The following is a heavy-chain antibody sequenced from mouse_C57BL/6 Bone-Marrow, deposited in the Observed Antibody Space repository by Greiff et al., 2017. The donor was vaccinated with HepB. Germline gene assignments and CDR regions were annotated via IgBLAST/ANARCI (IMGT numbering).Heavy chain of an antibody. CDR2: INSDGGST. V-gene: IGHV5-2*01. J-gene: IGHJ4*01. CDR1: EYEFPSHD. Sequence: EVQRVESGGGLVQPGESLKLSCESNEYEFPSHDMSWVRKTPEKRLELVAAINSDGGSTYYPDTMGRRFIISRDNTKKTLYLQMSSLRSEDTALYYCARHPYGYDGGDYAMDYWGQGTSVTVSS. CDR3: ARHPYGYDGGDYAMDY. D-gene: IGHD2-2*01.